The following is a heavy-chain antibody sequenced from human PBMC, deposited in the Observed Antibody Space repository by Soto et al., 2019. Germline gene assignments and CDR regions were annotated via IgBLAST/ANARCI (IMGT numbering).Heavy chain of an antibody. D-gene: IGHD5-12*01. CDR1: GITFSTYA. Sequence: QVQLVQSGAEVKKPGASVKVSCKASGITFSTYAIHWVRQAPGQRLEWMGWINAGNGNTRYSQKFQGRVTLTRDTSASTAYMDLSSLRSENTAIYYSARAISGYVTWGQGNLVTVSS. J-gene: IGHJ5*02. CDR2: INAGNGNT. V-gene: IGHV1-3*01. CDR3: ARAISGYVT.